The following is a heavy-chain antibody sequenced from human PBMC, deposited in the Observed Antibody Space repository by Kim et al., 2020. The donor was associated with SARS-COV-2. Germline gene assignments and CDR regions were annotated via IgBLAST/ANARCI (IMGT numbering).Heavy chain of an antibody. J-gene: IGHJ5*02. CDR2: IFYTGST. Sequence: SETLSLTCTVSGGSIGTDSWNWIRQAPGKGLEWIGHIFYTGSTNQSPSLRSRVTLSVDTTKNQFSLRLTSVTAADTGVYYCARRSNNGQVDWFGPWGQ. CDR1: GGSIGTDS. D-gene: IGHD2-8*01. V-gene: IGHV4-59*08. CDR3: ARRSNNGQVDWFGP.